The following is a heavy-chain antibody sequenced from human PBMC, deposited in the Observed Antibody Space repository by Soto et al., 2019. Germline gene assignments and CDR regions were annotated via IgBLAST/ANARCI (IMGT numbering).Heavy chain of an antibody. CDR1: RFIFSKYA. V-gene: IGHV3-33*01. Sequence: QVQLVESGGGVVQPGRSLRLSCAASRFIFSKYAMHWVRQAPGKGLEWVTVIWYDGSNKYYADSVKGRFTISRDNSKNMLYVQMNSLRAEDTAVYYCASGHYGEYVPGAGGTDYWGQGTLVTVSS. J-gene: IGHJ4*02. CDR3: ASGHYGEYVPGAGGTDY. CDR2: IWYDGSNK. D-gene: IGHD3-16*01.